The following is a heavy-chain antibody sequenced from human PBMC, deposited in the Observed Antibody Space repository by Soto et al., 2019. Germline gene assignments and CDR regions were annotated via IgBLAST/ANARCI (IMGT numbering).Heavy chain of an antibody. J-gene: IGHJ4*02. CDR2: ISAYHGNT. CDR1: GYTLTSYG. D-gene: IGHD3-10*01. V-gene: IGHV1-18*01. Sequence: AAVKVSCKPSGYTLTSYGISLLRQAPGQGLEWMGWISAYHGNTNYAQKLQGRVTMTTDTSTSTAYMELRSLRSDDTAVYYCARQAAPGSFYYYWGQGTLVTVSS. CDR3: ARQAAPGSFYYY.